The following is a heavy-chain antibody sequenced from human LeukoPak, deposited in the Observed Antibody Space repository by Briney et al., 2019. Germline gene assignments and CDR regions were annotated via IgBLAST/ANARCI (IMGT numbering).Heavy chain of an antibody. Sequence: ASVKVSCKASGYTFTTYGIGWVRQAPGQGLEWMGWISGYNGNTNYAQKFQGRVTMTTDTSTSTAYMELSRLRSDDTAVYYCAREYYDSSAYNQEAIDYWGQGTLVTVSS. D-gene: IGHD3-22*01. V-gene: IGHV1-18*01. J-gene: IGHJ4*02. CDR3: AREYYDSSAYNQEAIDY. CDR1: GYTFTTYG. CDR2: ISGYNGNT.